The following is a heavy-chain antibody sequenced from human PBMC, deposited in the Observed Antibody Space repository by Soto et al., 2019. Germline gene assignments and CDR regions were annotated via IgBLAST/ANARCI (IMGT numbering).Heavy chain of an antibody. CDR1: GFTFSSYG. V-gene: IGHV3-30*18. D-gene: IGHD6-6*01. CDR2: ISYDGSNK. J-gene: IGHJ4*02. Sequence: PGGSLSLSCAASGFTFSSYGMHWVSKAPGKGLEWVAVISYDGSNKYYADSVKGRFTISRDNSKNTLYLQMNSLRAEDTAVYYCAKAGEYSSSSPFDYWGQGTLVTVSS. CDR3: AKAGEYSSSSPFDY.